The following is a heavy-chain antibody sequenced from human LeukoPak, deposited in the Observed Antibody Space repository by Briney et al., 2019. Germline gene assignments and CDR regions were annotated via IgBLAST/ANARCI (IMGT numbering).Heavy chain of an antibody. V-gene: IGHV4-34*01. J-gene: IGHJ4*02. D-gene: IGHD5-18*01. CDR3: ARGRRYSYGYGGHFDY. CDR2: INHSGST. CDR1: GGSFSGYY. Sequence: SETLSLTCAVYGGSFSGYYWSWIRQPPGKGLEWIGEINHSGSTNYNPSLKSRVTISVDTSKNQFSLKLSSVTAADTAVYYCARGRRYSYGYGGHFDYWGQGTLVTVSS.